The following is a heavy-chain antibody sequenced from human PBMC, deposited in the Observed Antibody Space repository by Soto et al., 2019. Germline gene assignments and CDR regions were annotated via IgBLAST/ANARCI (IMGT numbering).Heavy chain of an antibody. CDR1: GGSISSGGYS. V-gene: IGHV4-30-2*01. CDR2: IYHSGRT. J-gene: IGHJ3*02. CDR3: ARLGYCTNGVCYDI. Sequence: SETLSLTCAVSGGSISSGGYSWSWIRQPPGKGLEWIGYIYHSGRTYYNPSLRSRVTISVDTSRDQFSLKLSSVTAADTAVYYCARLGYCTNGVCYDIWGQGTMVTVSS. D-gene: IGHD2-8*01.